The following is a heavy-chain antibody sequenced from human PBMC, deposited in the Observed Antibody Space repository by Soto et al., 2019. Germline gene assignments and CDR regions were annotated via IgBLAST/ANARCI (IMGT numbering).Heavy chain of an antibody. Sequence: QVQLQEAGPGLVKPSQTLSLTCTVSGGSISSGDYYWSWIRQPPGKGLEWIGYIYHSGSTYYNPYLQGRVTIPVHTAKHQSSLKLRSLTAADTAVYYCARERPDGARLDPWGQGTLVTVSS. CDR3: ARERPDGARLDP. CDR2: IYHSGST. D-gene: IGHD6-6*01. J-gene: IGHJ5*02. V-gene: IGHV4-30-4*01. CDR1: GGSISSGDYY.